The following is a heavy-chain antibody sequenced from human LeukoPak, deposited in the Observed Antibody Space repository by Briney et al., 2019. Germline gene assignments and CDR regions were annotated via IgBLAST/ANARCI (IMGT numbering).Heavy chain of an antibody. CDR3: ARHQGSQYNWNYNYYYMDV. J-gene: IGHJ6*03. V-gene: IGHV5-51*01. CDR1: GYSFTSYW. Sequence: NHGESLKISCKGSGYSFTSYWIGWVRQMPGKGLEWMGIIYPGDSDARYSPSFQGQVTISADESISTAYLQWSSLKASDTAMYYCARHQGSQYNWNYNYYYMDVWGKGTTVTVSS. CDR2: IYPGDSDA. D-gene: IGHD1-20*01.